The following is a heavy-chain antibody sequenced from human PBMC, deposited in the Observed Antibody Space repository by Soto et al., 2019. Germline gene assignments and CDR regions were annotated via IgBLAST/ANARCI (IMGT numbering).Heavy chain of an antibody. V-gene: IGHV1-69*01. D-gene: IGHD6-13*01. CDR3: ARDEAAAATSGMEV. CDR1: GGTFSTYG. J-gene: IGHJ6*02. CDR2: IIPIFDTT. Sequence: QVQLVQSGAEVKKPGYSVKVSCKASGGTFSTYGINWVRQAPGQGLEWMGGIIPIFDTTNYAQKFQGKITITADESTSTVYMELSSLSSEDTAVYYCARDEAAAATSGMEVWGQGTTVTVSS.